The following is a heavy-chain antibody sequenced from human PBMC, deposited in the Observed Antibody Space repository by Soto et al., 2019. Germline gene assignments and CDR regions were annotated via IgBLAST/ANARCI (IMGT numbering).Heavy chain of an antibody. CDR2: IKSKTDGGTT. CDR3: TTDDRTYYYDSSGYYYFDY. CDR1: GFTFSNAW. Sequence: AGGSLRLSCAAPGFTFSNAWMNWVRQAPGKGLEWVGRIKSKTDGGTTDYAAPVKGRFTISRDDSKNTLYLQMNSLKTEDTAVYYCTTDDRTYYYDSSGYYYFDYWGQGTLVTVSS. J-gene: IGHJ4*02. D-gene: IGHD3-22*01. V-gene: IGHV3-15*07.